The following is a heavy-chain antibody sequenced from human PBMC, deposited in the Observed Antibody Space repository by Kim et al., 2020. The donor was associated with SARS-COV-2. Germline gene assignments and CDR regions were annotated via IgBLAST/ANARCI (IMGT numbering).Heavy chain of an antibody. D-gene: IGHD3-10*01. J-gene: IGHJ6*02. CDR3: ARDHQYYYGSGSYYNVAGMDV. V-gene: IGHV1-3*01. CDR1: GYTFTSYA. Sequence: ASVKVSCKASGYTFTSYAMHWVRQAPGQRLEWMGWINAGNGNTKYSQKFQGRVTITRDTSASTAYMELSSLRSEDTAVYYCARDHQYYYGSGSYYNVAGMDVWGQGTTVTVSS. CDR2: INAGNGNT.